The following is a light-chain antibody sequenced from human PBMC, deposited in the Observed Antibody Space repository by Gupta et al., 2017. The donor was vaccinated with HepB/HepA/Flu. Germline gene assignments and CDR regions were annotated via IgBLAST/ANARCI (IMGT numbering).Light chain of an antibody. CDR3: MQAIQHRPT. CDR1: QSLLQSNGYNC. V-gene: IGKV2-28*01. J-gene: IGKJ1*01. Sequence: EVTQSPLFLSVIPREPASIPCRSSQSLLQSNGYNCLEWYLQKPGQSPQLLIYLGSNRASGVPDRVSGSGSGTNCTLKISRVEAEDVAIYYCMQAIQHRPTFGQGTKVEIK. CDR2: LGS.